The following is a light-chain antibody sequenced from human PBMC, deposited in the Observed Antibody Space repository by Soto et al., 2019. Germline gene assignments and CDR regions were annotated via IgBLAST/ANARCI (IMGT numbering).Light chain of an antibody. CDR2: GAS. CDR1: QSMSSSY. J-gene: IGKJ3*01. Sequence: EIVLTQSPGTLSLSPGERATLSCRASQSMSSSYLAWYQQKPGQAPRLLMYGASSRATGIPDRFSGSGSGTVFTLTISRLEPEDFAVYYCQQMGTFGPGTKVDIK. CDR3: QQMGT. V-gene: IGKV3-20*01.